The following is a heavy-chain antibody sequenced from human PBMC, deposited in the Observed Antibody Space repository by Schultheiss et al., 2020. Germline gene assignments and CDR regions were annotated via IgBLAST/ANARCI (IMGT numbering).Heavy chain of an antibody. CDR2: IWYDGSNK. D-gene: IGHD3-16*01. V-gene: IGHV3-33*03. J-gene: IGHJ6*02. CDR3: AKGDHTTLSYGGGMDV. Sequence: GGSLRLSCAASGFTFSSYGMHWVRQAPGKGLEWVAVIWYDGSNKYYADSVKGRFTISRDNAKNSLYLQMISLRPEDTALYYCAKGDHTTLSYGGGMDVWGQGTTVTVSS. CDR1: GFTFSSYG.